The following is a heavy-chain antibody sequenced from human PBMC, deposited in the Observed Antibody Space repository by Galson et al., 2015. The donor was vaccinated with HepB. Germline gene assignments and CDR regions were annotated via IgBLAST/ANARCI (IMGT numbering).Heavy chain of an antibody. J-gene: IGHJ4*02. CDR3: VGKSLTYCGGDCYSPVDY. Sequence: SETLSLTCSVSGGSISRNNYYWGWIRQPPEKGLEWIGSMYYSGSTYYNSSLQSRVTISGDTSKNHFSLKLTSVTATDTAVYFCVGKSLTYCGGDCYSPVDYWGQGSLVTVSS. V-gene: IGHV4-39*02. CDR1: GGSISRNNYY. D-gene: IGHD2-21*02. CDR2: MYYSGST.